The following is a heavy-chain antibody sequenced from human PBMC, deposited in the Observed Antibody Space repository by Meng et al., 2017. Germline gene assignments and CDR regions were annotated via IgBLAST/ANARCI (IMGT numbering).Heavy chain of an antibody. CDR2: IRSKAYGGTT. V-gene: IGHV3-49*04. CDR3: ARDVSGMIFDY. CDR1: GFTFGDYA. D-gene: IGHD3-16*01. Sequence: GGSLRLSCTASGFTFGDYAMSWVRQAPGKGLEWVGFIRSKAYGGTTEYAASVKGRFTISRDNAKNSLYLQMNSLRAEDTAVYYCARDVSGMIFDYWGQGNLVTVSS. J-gene: IGHJ4*02.